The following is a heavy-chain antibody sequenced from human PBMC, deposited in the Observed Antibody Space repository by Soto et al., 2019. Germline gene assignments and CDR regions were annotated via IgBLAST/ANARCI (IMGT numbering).Heavy chain of an antibody. V-gene: IGHV1-46*01. D-gene: IGHD2-21*02. J-gene: IGHJ4*02. CDR1: GDTFSDYY. CDR2: VNPSGGHT. CDR3: ARGGRVVVVTAALDY. Sequence: QVQLMQSGAEVKKPGASVKVSCKASGDTFSDYYIHWVRQAPGQGLEWLGTVNPSGGHTTYSQHFLGRVTMTRDTSTSTLHMELSSLTSEDTAVYYCARGGRVVVVTAALDYWGQGTLVTFSS.